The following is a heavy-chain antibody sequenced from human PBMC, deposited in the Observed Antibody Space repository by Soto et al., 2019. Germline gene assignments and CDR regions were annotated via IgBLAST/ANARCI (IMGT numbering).Heavy chain of an antibody. CDR2: IYYSGST. Sequence: SETLSLTCTVSGGSISSSSYYWGWIRQPPGKGLEWIGSIYYSGSTYYNPSLKSRVTISVDTSKNQFSLKLSSVTAADTAVYYCARQHSPRQKARKGGKVNSSGWSGWGQGTLVTVSS. V-gene: IGHV4-39*01. J-gene: IGHJ4*02. D-gene: IGHD6-19*01. CDR1: GGSISSSSYY. CDR3: ARQHSPRQKARKGGKVNSSGWSG.